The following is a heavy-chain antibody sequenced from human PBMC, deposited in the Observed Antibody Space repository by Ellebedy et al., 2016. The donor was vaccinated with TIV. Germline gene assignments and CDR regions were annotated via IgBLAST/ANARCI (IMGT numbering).Heavy chain of an antibody. Sequence: AASVKVSCKASGYSFTSYYLHWVRQAPGQGLEWMGIINPSGGSTSYAQKVQGRVTMTRDTSTSTVYMELSSLRSEDRAVYYCARGGPMIFGEVIVYNWFDPWGQGTLVTVSS. J-gene: IGHJ5*02. V-gene: IGHV1-46*01. CDR2: INPSGGST. D-gene: IGHD3-3*01. CDR3: ARGGPMIFGEVIVYNWFDP. CDR1: GYSFTSYY.